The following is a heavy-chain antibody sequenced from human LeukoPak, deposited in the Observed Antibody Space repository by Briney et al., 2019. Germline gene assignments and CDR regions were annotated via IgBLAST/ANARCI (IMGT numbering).Heavy chain of an antibody. Sequence: GSLRLSCAASGFTFSSYSMNWVRQAPGKGLEWVSSISSSSSYIYYADSVKGRFTISRDNAKNSLYLQMNSLRAEDTAVYYCARDGEQQLVPPYYYYGLDVWGQGTTVTVSS. D-gene: IGHD6-13*01. CDR3: ARDGEQQLVPPYYYYGLDV. CDR1: GFTFSSYS. CDR2: ISSSSSYI. J-gene: IGHJ6*02. V-gene: IGHV3-21*01.